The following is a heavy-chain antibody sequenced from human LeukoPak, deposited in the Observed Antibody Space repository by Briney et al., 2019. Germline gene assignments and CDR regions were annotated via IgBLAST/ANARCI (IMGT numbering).Heavy chain of an antibody. CDR1: GGSISSYY. D-gene: IGHD6-13*01. V-gene: IGHV4-59*01. CDR2: MSYSGST. Sequence: SETLSLTCNVSGGSISSYYWVWIRQPPGKGLEWIGYMSYSGSTYYNPSLKSRVTMSVDMSKNQFSLKLSSVTAADTAVYYCARFDSSRQAIDYWGQGTLVAVSP. J-gene: IGHJ4*02. CDR3: ARFDSSRQAIDY.